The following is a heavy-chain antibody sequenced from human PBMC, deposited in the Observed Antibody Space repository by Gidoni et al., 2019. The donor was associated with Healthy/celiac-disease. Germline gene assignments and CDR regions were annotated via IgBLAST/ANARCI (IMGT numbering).Heavy chain of an antibody. J-gene: IGHJ5*02. Sequence: LQLQESGPGLVKPSETLSLTCTVSRGSISSSSYYWGWIRQPPGKGLEWIGSIYYSGSTYYNPSLKSRVTISVDTSKNQFSLKLSSVTAADTAVYYCARQVNTIFGVVIHNWFDPWGQGTLVTVSS. D-gene: IGHD3-3*01. V-gene: IGHV4-39*01. CDR3: ARQVNTIFGVVIHNWFDP. CDR1: RGSISSSSYY. CDR2: IYYSGST.